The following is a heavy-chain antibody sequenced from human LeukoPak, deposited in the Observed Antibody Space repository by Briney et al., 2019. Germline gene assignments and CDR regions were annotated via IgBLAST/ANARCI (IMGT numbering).Heavy chain of an antibody. J-gene: IGHJ6*03. CDR1: GFTVRSNY. V-gene: IGHV3-53*01. Sequence: GGSLRLSCAASGFTVRSNYMSWVRQAPGKGLEWVSIIYSDGSTNHADSVKGRFTISRDDSKNTLYLQMNSLRAEDTAVYYCARGVDYYYYYMDVWGKGTTVTISS. CDR3: ARGVDYYYYYMDV. CDR2: IYSDGST.